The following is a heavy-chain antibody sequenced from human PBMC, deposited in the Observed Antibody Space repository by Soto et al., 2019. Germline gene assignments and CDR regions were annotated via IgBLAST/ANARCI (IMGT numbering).Heavy chain of an antibody. V-gene: IGHV3-23*01. CDR2: ISGSGGST. Sequence: PGGSLRLSCAASGFTFSSYAMSWVRQAPGKGLEWVSAISGSGGSTYYADSVKGRFTISRDNSKNTLYLQMNSLRAEDTAVYYCAKDIMDIVVVPAENYYYYGMDVWGQGTTVTVSS. D-gene: IGHD2-2*03. J-gene: IGHJ6*02. CDR1: GFTFSSYA. CDR3: AKDIMDIVVVPAENYYYYGMDV.